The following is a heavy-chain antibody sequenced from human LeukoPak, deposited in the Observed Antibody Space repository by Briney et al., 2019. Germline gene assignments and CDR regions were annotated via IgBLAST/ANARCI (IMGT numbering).Heavy chain of an antibody. J-gene: IGHJ3*02. D-gene: IGHD3-10*01. V-gene: IGHV4-4*07. Sequence: SETLSLTCSVSGVSVSTYYWSWIRQPAGKGLEWIGRVYISGRTNYNPSLASRVTVSLDTSKNQFSLTLRSVTAADTAVYYCARDQFLGGFDAFDIWGQGTMVTVSP. CDR3: ARDQFLGGFDAFDI. CDR1: GVSVSTYY. CDR2: VYISGRT.